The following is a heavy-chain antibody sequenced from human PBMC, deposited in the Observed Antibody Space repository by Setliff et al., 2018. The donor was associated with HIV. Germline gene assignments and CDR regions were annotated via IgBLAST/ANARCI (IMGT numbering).Heavy chain of an antibody. CDR2: INYDGDT. J-gene: IGHJ5*02. D-gene: IGHD4-17*01. V-gene: IGHV4-34*01. CDR3: VRQHGDYAFDP. Sequence: SETLSLTCAVYGGSFPAYYWNWIRQPPGKGLEWIGEINYDGDTTYNPSLKSRVNMFIDTSKKQFSLKVASVTAADTAVYYCVRQHGDYAFDPWGQGTLVTVSS. CDR1: GGSFPAYY.